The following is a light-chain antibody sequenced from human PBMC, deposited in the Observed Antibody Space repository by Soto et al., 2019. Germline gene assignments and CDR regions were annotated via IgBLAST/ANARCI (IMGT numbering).Light chain of an antibody. V-gene: IGLV2-23*01. CDR3: CSYAPITAVV. Sequence: QSALTQPASVSGTPGQSITISCTGTSSDVGSYNLVSWYQQHPGKAPKLMIYEDNKRPSGVSDRFSGSKSGNTASLTISGLQAEDEAHYYCCSYAPITAVVFGGGPQLTVL. CDR1: SSDVGSYNL. J-gene: IGLJ3*02. CDR2: EDN.